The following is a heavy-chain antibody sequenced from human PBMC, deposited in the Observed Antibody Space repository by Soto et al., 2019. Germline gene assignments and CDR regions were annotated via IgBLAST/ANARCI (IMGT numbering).Heavy chain of an antibody. Sequence: GGSLRLSCAASGFTFSSYSMNWVLQAPGKGLEWVSSIRSSSSYIYYADSVKGRFTISRDNAKNSLYLQMNSLRAEDTAVYYCARADISGYFYFDYWGQGALVTVSS. J-gene: IGHJ4*02. D-gene: IGHD3-22*01. CDR2: IRSSSSYI. CDR3: ARADISGYFYFDY. CDR1: GFTFSSYS. V-gene: IGHV3-21*01.